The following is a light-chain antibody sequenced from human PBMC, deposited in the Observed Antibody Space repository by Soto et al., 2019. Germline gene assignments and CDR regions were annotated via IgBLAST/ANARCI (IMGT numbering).Light chain of an antibody. Sequence: DIQMNQSPSTLSASVGDSVSINCRASQSISAWLAWYQQKPGKAPRLLIYKASTLEIGVPSRFSGSGSGTEFTLTISRLQPDDVATYYCLQYSSHSWTFGQGTKVDIK. V-gene: IGKV1-5*03. CDR2: KAS. CDR3: LQYSSHSWT. CDR1: QSISAW. J-gene: IGKJ1*01.